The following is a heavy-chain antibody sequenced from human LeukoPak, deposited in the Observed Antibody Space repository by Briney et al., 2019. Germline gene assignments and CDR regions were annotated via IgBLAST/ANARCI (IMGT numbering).Heavy chain of an antibody. J-gene: IGHJ4*02. V-gene: IGHV6-1*01. CDR3: AREETYCGGDCYALDY. D-gene: IGHD2-21*01. CDR2: TYYRSKWYN. Sequence: SQTLSLTCAISGDSISSNSAAWNWIRQSPSRGLEWLGRTYYRSKWYNDYAVSVKSRITINPDTSKNQFSLQLNSVTPEDTAVYYCAREETYCGGDCYALDYWGQGTLVTVSS. CDR1: GDSISSNSAA.